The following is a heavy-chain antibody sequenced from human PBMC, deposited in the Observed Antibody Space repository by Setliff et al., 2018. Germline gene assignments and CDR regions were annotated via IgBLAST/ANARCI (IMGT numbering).Heavy chain of an antibody. Sequence: PSETLSLTCNVSGGSVSSTSLYWGWIRQPPGKGMEWIGSVYYSGYTYYNPSLQSRVTISVDMSKNQFSLKLTSVTAADTAVYYCARTHCTTTSCFYFHYWGQGTVVAVSS. J-gene: IGHJ4*02. V-gene: IGHV4-39*07. CDR1: GGSVSSTSLY. CDR3: ARTHCTTTSCFYFHY. D-gene: IGHD2-2*01. CDR2: VYYSGYT.